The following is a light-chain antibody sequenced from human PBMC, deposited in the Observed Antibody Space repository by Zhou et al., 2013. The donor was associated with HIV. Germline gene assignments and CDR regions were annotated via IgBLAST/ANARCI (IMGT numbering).Light chain of an antibody. CDR2: GAN. V-gene: IGKV1-39*01. Sequence: DIQMTQSPSSLSASVGDRVTITCRASQSVGRYLNWYQQKPGAAPRLLIYGANTLQSGVPSRFSASGSRTDFTLTISSLQPEDSATYYCQQTHFTPRFTFGPGTKRRDQT. CDR3: QQTHFTPRFT. CDR1: QSVGRY. J-gene: IGKJ3*01.